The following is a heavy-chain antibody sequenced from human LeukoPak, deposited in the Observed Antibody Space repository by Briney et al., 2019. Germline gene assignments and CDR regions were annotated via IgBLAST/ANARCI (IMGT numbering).Heavy chain of an antibody. Sequence: GASVKVSCKASGGTFISYAISWVRQAPGQGLEWMGRIIPIFGTADYAQKFQGRVTITTDESTSTAYMELSSLRSEDTAVYYCARHRPGGSPWPPDYYYCMDVWGKGTTVTVSS. J-gene: IGHJ6*03. CDR2: IIPIFGTA. V-gene: IGHV1-69*05. CDR1: GGTFISYA. CDR3: ARHRPGGSPWPPDYYYCMDV. D-gene: IGHD3-16*01.